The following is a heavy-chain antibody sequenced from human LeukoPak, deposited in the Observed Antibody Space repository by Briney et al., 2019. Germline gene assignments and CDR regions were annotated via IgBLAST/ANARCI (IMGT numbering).Heavy chain of an antibody. V-gene: IGHV1-69*05. CDR3: ARSPPFAAAAVTKSDY. CDR2: IIPIFGTA. CDR1: GGTFSSYA. J-gene: IGHJ4*02. D-gene: IGHD6-13*01. Sequence: SVKVSCKASGGTFSSYAISWVRQAPGQGLEWMGRIIPIFGTASYAQKFQGRVTITTDESTSTAYMELSSLRSEDTAVYYCARSPPFAAAAVTKSDYWGQGTLVTVSS.